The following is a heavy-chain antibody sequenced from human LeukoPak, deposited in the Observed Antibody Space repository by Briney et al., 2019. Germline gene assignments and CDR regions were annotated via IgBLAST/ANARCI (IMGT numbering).Heavy chain of an antibody. D-gene: IGHD6-13*01. CDR1: GYIFTSYW. Sequence: GESLKISCQGSGYIFTSYWIGWVRQLPGKGLEWMGIIYPGDSDIRYSPSFQGQVTISADKSISTAYLQWSSLKASDTAMYYCARWGLTSSWPYYFDYWGQGTLVTVSS. J-gene: IGHJ4*02. CDR3: ARWGLTSSWPYYFDY. V-gene: IGHV5-51*01. CDR2: IYPGDSDI.